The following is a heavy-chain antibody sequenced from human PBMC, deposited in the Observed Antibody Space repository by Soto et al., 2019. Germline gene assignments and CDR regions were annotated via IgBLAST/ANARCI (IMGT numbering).Heavy chain of an antibody. J-gene: IGHJ2*01. CDR3: ARGSNYAIYWYFDL. D-gene: IGHD4-4*01. Sequence: EVQLVESGGGLVQPGGSLRLSCAASGFTFSSYSMNWVRQAPGKGLEWVSYISSSSSTIYYADSVKGRFTISRDNAKNSLYLQMNSLRAEDTAVYYCARGSNYAIYWYFDLWGRDTLVTVSS. V-gene: IGHV3-48*01. CDR1: GFTFSSYS. CDR2: ISSSSSTI.